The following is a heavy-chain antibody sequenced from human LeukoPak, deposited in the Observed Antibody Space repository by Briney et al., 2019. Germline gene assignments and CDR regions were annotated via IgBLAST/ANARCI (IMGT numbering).Heavy chain of an antibody. J-gene: IGHJ6*02. CDR3: ARSNYYYGMNV. CDR1: GFTVSSNY. CDR2: IYSGGST. Sequence: GGSLRLSCAASGFTVSSNYMSWVRQAPGKGLEWVSVIYSGGSTYYADSVKGRFTISRDNSKNTLYLQMNSLRAEDTAVYYCARSNYYYGMNVWGQGTTVTVSS. V-gene: IGHV3-53*01.